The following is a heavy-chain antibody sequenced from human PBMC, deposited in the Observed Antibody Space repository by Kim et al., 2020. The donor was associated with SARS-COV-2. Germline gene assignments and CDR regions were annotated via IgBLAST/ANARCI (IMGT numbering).Heavy chain of an antibody. Sequence: TTTPPSLKSRVTISVDTSKNQFSLKLSSVTAADTAVYYCARVGSGAFDYWGQGTLVTVSS. V-gene: IGHV4-61*02. CDR2: T. D-gene: IGHD3-10*01. CDR3: ARVGSGAFDY. J-gene: IGHJ4*02.